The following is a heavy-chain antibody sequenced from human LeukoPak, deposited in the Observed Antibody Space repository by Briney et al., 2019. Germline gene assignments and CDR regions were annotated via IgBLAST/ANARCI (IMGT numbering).Heavy chain of an antibody. CDR1: GGSITSSSYY. V-gene: IGHV4-39*07. D-gene: IGHD1-26*01. CDR3: ASFPGGGSYYEYYFDY. CDR2: IYYSGST. J-gene: IGHJ4*02. Sequence: PSETLSLTCTVSGGSITSSSYYWGWIRQPPGNGLEWIGSIYYSGSTYYNPSLKSRVTISVDTSKNQFSLKLSSVTAADTAVYYCASFPGGGSYYEYYFDYWGQGTLVTVSS.